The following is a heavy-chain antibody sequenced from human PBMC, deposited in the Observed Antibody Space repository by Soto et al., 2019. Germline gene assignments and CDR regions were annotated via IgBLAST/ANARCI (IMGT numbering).Heavy chain of an antibody. CDR2: IYYSGST. CDR1: GGSISSGDYY. D-gene: IGHD3-22*01. J-gene: IGHJ4*02. CDR3: ARITYYYDSSGYLILYYFDY. V-gene: IGHV4-30-4*01. Sequence: SETLSLTCTVSGGSISSGDYYWSWIRQPPGKGLEWIGYIYYSGSTYYNPSLKSRVTISVDTSKNQFSLKLSSVTAADTAVYYFARITYYYDSSGYLILYYFDYWGQGTLVTVSS.